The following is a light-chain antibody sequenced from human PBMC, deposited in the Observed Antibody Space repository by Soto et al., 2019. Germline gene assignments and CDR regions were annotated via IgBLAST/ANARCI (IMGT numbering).Light chain of an antibody. CDR1: QSVSSN. CDR3: QQRSNWPIT. J-gene: IGKJ5*01. V-gene: IGKV3-15*01. CDR2: GAS. Sequence: EIVMTQSPATLSVYPGERATLSCRASQSVSSNLAWYQQKPGQAPRLLIYGASTRATGIPARFSGSGSGTDFTLTISSLEPEDFALYYCQQRSNWPITFGQGTRLEI.